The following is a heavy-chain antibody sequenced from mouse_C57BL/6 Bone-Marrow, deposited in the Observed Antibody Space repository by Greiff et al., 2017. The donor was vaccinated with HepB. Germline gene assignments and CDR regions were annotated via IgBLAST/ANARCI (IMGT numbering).Heavy chain of an antibody. CDR2: IYPRDGST. V-gene: IGHV1-85*01. CDR3: ARREVTTSFAY. CDR1: GYTFTSYE. Sequence: QVQLQQSGPELVKPGASVKLSCKASGYTFTSYEINWVKQRPGQGLEWIGWIYPRDGSTKYNEKFKGKATLTVDKSSSTAYMELHSLTSEDSAVYFCARREVTTSFAYWGQGTLVTVSA. D-gene: IGHD2-12*01. J-gene: IGHJ3*01.